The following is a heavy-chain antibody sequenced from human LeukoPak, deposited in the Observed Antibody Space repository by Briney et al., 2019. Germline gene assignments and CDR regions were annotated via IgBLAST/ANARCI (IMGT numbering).Heavy chain of an antibody. Sequence: PSETLSLTCAVYGGSFSGYYWSWIRQPPGKGLEWIGEINHSGSTNYNPSLKSRVSISVDSSKNQFSLKVSSVTAADTAVYYCARDQYSPWGWFDPWGQGTLVTVSS. CDR1: GGSFSGYY. V-gene: IGHV4-34*01. CDR2: INHSGST. CDR3: ARDQYSPWGWFDP. D-gene: IGHD6-6*01. J-gene: IGHJ5*02.